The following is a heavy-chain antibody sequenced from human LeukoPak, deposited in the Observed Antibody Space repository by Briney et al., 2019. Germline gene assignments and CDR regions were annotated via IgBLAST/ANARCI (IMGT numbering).Heavy chain of an antibody. J-gene: IGHJ5*02. D-gene: IGHD6-19*01. CDR3: ARAPQWLVNWFDP. V-gene: IGHV4-34*01. CDR2: INHSGST. Sequence: KASETLSPTCAVYGGSFSGYYWSWIRQPPGKGLEWIGEINHSGSTNYNPSLKSRVTISVDTSKNQFSLKLSSVTAADTAVYYCARAPQWLVNWFDPWGQGTLVTVSS. CDR1: GGSFSGYY.